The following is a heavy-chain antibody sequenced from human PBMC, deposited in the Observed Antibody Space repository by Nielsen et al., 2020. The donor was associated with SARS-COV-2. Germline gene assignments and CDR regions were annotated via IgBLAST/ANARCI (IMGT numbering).Heavy chain of an antibody. J-gene: IGHJ4*02. CDR3: ARSTLVRGVITNYFDY. CDR1: GFSFSSYG. V-gene: IGHV3-33*07. Sequence: GGSLRLSCAASGFSFSSYGMYWVRQAPGKGLEWVAVIWYDGSNKYYADSVKGRFTISRDNSKNTLYLQMNSRRAEDTAVYYCARSTLVRGVITNYFDYWGQGTLVTVSS. CDR2: IWYDGSNK. D-gene: IGHD3-10*01.